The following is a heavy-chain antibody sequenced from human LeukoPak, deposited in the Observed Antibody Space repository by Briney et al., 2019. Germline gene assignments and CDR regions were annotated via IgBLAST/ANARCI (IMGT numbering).Heavy chain of an antibody. CDR3: AKIAYSSSWYCYYGMDV. D-gene: IGHD6-13*01. J-gene: IGHJ6*02. CDR2: ISGGGVNT. V-gene: IGHV3-23*01. CDR1: GFTFNSYA. Sequence: GGSLRLSCAASGFTFNSYAMTWVRQAPGKGLEWVSAISGGGVNTYYADSVKGRFTISRDNSKNTLYLQMNSLRAEDTAVYYCAKIAYSSSWYCYYGMDVWGQGTTVTVSS.